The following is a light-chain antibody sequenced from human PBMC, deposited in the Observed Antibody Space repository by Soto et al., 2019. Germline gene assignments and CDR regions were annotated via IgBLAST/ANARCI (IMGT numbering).Light chain of an antibody. CDR1: QSVSSSY. CDR2: GAS. Sequence: EIVLTQSPGTLSLSPGVRATLSCRASQSVSSSYLAWYQQKPGQAPRLLIYGASSRATGIPDRFSGSGSGTDFTLTISSLEPEDFAVYYGQQYGSSSWTFGQGTKVEIK. CDR3: QQYGSSSWT. J-gene: IGKJ1*01. V-gene: IGKV3-20*01.